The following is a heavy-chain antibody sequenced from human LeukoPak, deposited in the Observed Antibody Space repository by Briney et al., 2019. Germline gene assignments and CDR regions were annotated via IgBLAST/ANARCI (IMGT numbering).Heavy chain of an antibody. V-gene: IGHV4-59*01. Sequence: SETLSLTCTVSGGSISSYYWSWIRQSPGKGLEWIGYIYYSGSTNYNPSLKSRVTISVDTSKNQFSLKLSSVTAADTAVYYCARARESSSGYYPPLPDYWGQGTLVTVSS. CDR2: IYYSGST. CDR1: GGSISSYY. J-gene: IGHJ4*02. D-gene: IGHD3-22*01. CDR3: ARARESSSGYYPPLPDY.